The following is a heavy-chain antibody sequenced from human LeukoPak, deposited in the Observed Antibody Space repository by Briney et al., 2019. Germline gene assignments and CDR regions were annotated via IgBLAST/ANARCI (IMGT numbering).Heavy chain of an antibody. J-gene: IGHJ4*02. CDR1: GASISGNL. D-gene: IGHD3-10*01. Sequence: SETLSLTCTVSGASISGNLWTWIRQPPGKGLEWIAYVYDNGDTRYHPSFTGRVSISVDLSRNQFSLKLSSVTAADTAVYYCARLLYKPQYFDYWGQGTLVTVSS. V-gene: IGHV4-59*01. CDR3: ARLLYKPQYFDY. CDR2: VYDNGDT.